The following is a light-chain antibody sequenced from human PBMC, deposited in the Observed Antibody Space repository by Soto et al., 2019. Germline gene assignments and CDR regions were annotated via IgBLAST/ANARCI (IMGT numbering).Light chain of an antibody. CDR1: QSVFNNH. CDR3: QQYGSSPTT. V-gene: IGKV3-20*01. J-gene: IGKJ1*01. Sequence: EIVLTQSPGTLSLSPGERATLSCRSSQSVFNNHIGWYQQKPGQAPRRLIFGASFRATGIPDRFSGSGSGTDFNLTISRLEPEDFAVYYCQQYGSSPTTFGQGTKLEIK. CDR2: GAS.